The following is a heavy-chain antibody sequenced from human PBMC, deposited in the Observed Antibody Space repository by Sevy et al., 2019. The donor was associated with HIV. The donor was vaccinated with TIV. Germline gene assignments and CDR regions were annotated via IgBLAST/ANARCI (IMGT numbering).Heavy chain of an antibody. CDR3: ARTYSSSWYSG. V-gene: IGHV1-2*06. CDR1: GYTFTGYY. CDR2: INPNSGGT. J-gene: IGHJ4*02. D-gene: IGHD6-13*01. Sequence: ASVKVSCKASGYTFTGYYMHWVRQAPGQGLEWMGRINPNSGGTNYAQKFQGRVTMTRDTSISTAYMELSRLRSDDTAVYYYARTYSSSWYSGWGQGTLVTVSS.